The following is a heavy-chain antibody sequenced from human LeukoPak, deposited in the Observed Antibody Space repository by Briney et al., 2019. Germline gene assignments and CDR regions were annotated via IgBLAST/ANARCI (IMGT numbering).Heavy chain of an antibody. CDR1: GFTFSSYW. V-gene: IGHV3-7*03. CDR2: IKQDGSEK. CDR3: AREDYYGSGSYYRGYNWFDP. D-gene: IGHD3-10*01. Sequence: GGSLRLSCAASGFTFSSYWMSWVRQAPGKGLEWVANIKQDGSEKYYVDSVKGRFTISRDNAKNSLYLQMNSLRAEDTAVYYCAREDYYGSGSYYRGYNWFDPWGQGTLVTVSS. J-gene: IGHJ5*02.